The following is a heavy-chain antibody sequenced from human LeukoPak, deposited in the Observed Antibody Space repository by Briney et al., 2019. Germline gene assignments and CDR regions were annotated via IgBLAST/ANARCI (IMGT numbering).Heavy chain of an antibody. CDR2: IVINGGRT. D-gene: IGHD5-24*01. Sequence: GGSLRLSCSASGFTFSSYAMHWVRQAPGKGLECVSAIVINGGRTYYTDSVKGRFTISRDNSKNMLYLQMSSLRPEDTAVYYCVIRDNNYWFAYWGQGTLVTVSS. V-gene: IGHV3-64D*06. CDR3: VIRDNNYWFAY. CDR1: GFTFSSYA. J-gene: IGHJ5*01.